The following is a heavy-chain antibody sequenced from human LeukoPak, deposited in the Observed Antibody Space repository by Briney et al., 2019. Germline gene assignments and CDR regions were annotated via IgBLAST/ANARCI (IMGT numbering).Heavy chain of an antibody. CDR3: AKRPKYGNSWIHL. V-gene: IGHV3-23*01. CDR2: LSGSGRRT. Sequence: GGALRLSCVASGFTFNDFAMSWVRQAPGRGLEWGSGLSGSGRRTFYADAVKGRFIISRDNSNSTLYMQMNSLRAEDTAVYYCAKRPKYGNSWIHLWGQGTLVTVSS. CDR1: GFTFNDFA. J-gene: IGHJ5*02. D-gene: IGHD6-13*01.